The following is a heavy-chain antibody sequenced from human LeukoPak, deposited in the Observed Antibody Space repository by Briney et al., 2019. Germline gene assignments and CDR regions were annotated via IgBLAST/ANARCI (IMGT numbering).Heavy chain of an antibody. V-gene: IGHV7-4-1*02. D-gene: IGHD2-2*01. Sequence: ASVKVSCTASGYTFTSYAMNWVRQAPGQGLEWMGWINTNTGNPTYAQGFTGRFVFSLDTSVSTAYLQISSLKAEDTAVYYCARDIDCSSTSCYGGYYYYGMDVWGQGTTVTVSS. CDR3: ARDIDCSSTSCYGGYYYYGMDV. CDR2: INTNTGNP. J-gene: IGHJ6*02. CDR1: GYTFTSYA.